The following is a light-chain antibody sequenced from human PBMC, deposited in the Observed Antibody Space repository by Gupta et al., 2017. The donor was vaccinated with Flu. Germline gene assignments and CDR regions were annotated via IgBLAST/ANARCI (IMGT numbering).Light chain of an antibody. Sequence: EIVLTQSPGTLSLSPGERATLSCRASQSVRSSYLAWYQQKPGQAPRLLIYGASSRATGIPDRFSGSGSGTDFTLTISRLEPEDFAVYYCQQDGSSPDTFGQGTKVEIK. V-gene: IGKV3-20*01. CDR2: GAS. J-gene: IGKJ1*01. CDR3: QQDGSSPDT. CDR1: QSVRSSY.